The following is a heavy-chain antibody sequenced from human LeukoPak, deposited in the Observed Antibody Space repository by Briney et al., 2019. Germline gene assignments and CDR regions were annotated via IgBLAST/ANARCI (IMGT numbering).Heavy chain of an antibody. CDR1: GGFISNCY. D-gene: IGHD1-7*01. J-gene: IGHJ4*02. CDR3: ARDRELGD. V-gene: IGHV4-59*01. Sequence: PSDTLSLSCTFSGGFISNCYWRWLRHSPGKGPEWIGGSYHRGSTSYNPSLKSRVAISVDTSKNQFSLKLSAGTGANTAVYYCARDRELGDWGQRTLVIASS. CDR2: SYHRGST.